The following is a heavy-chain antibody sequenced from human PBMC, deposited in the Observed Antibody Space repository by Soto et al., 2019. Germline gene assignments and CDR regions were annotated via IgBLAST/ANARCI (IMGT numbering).Heavy chain of an antibody. CDR3: ARDLEKGGVSAGFDY. CDR1: GYTFTVYY. D-gene: IGHD1-1*01. V-gene: IGHV1-2*02. CDR2: INPKSGGT. Sequence: QVQLVQSGAEVKKPGASVNVSCKASGYTFTVYYMHWVRQAPGQGREWMGWINPKSGGTMYPQKVQGRVTMTWDTSISTAYMSLTRLRSDDTAVYYCARDLEKGGVSAGFDYWGQGTLVTVSS. J-gene: IGHJ4*02.